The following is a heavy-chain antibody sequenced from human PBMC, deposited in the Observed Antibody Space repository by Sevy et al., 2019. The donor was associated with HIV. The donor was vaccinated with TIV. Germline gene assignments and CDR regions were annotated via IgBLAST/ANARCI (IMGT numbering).Heavy chain of an antibody. CDR1: GFTFGDFA. CDR3: TRWEGAQSIFDY. D-gene: IGHD1-26*01. CDR2: LKSKRLDGTL. V-gene: IGHV3-49*04. Sequence: GGSLRLSCTTSGFTFGDFAMNWVRQAPGKGLEWVAFLKSKRLDGTLNHAGSVKGRFTISRDDSKGIAYLQMNDLKGEDTGVYYCTRWEGAQSIFDYWGQGALVTVSS. J-gene: IGHJ4*02.